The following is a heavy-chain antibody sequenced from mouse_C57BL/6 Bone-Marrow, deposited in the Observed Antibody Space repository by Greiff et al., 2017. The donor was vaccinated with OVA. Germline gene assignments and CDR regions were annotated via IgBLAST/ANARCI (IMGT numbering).Heavy chain of an antibody. Sequence: DVQLQESGPGLVKPSQSLSLTCSVTGYSITSGYYWNWIRQFPGNKLEWMGYISYDGSNNYNPSLKNRISITRDTSKNQFFLKLNSVTTEDTATYYWASRGSTSWYFDVWGTGTTVTVSS. V-gene: IGHV3-6*01. CDR1: GYSITSGYY. CDR2: ISYDGSN. D-gene: IGHD1-1*01. J-gene: IGHJ1*03. CDR3: ASRGSTSWYFDV.